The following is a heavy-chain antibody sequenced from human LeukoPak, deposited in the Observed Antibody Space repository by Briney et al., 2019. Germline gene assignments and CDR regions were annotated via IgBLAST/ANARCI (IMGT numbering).Heavy chain of an antibody. Sequence: SETLSLTCSVSGASFSTNYWSWIRQPPGGGLEWIGYVFDSGSTNYNPSLKSRVTISVDTSTKRFSLRLSSVTAADTAVYYCARLYQQSKWKYYYYYMDVWGKGTAVTVSS. D-gene: IGHD1-1*01. CDR1: GASFSTNY. CDR2: VFDSGST. J-gene: IGHJ6*03. CDR3: ARLYQQSKWKYYYYYMDV. V-gene: IGHV4-59*01.